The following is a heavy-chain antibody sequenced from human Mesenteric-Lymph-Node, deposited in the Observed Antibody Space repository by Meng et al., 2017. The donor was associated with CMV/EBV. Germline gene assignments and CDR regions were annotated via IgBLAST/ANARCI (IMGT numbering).Heavy chain of an antibody. J-gene: IGHJ4*02. CDR1: GFVFSSHW. CDR3: ARVDVDTAMVLDY. Sequence: GGSLRLSCEASGFVFSSHWMSWVRQAPGKGLEWVSGINWNGGSTGYADSVKGRFTISRDNAKNSLYLQMNSLRAEDTALYYCARVDVDTAMVLDYWGQGTLVTVSS. D-gene: IGHD5-18*01. CDR2: INWNGGST. V-gene: IGHV3-20*04.